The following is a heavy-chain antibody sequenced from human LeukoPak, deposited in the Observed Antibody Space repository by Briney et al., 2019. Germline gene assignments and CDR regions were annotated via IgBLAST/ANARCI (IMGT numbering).Heavy chain of an antibody. J-gene: IGHJ4*02. CDR3: ARLKSGYDWNYFDY. D-gene: IGHD5-12*01. CDR1: GGSISSYY. Sequence: PSETLSLTCTVSGGSISSYYWSWIRQPAGKGLEWNGRIYTSGSTNYNPSLKSRVTMPVDTSKNRFSLKLSSVTAADTAVYYCARLKSGYDWNYFDYWGQGTLVTVSS. CDR2: IYTSGST. V-gene: IGHV4-4*07.